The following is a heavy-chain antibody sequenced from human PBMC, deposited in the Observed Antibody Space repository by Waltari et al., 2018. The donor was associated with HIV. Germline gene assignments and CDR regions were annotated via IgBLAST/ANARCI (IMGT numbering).Heavy chain of an antibody. D-gene: IGHD3-22*01. Sequence: EVQLVESGVCLVKPGGSLRRSCAGPAFTFSRFSLNWVLQAPGKGLEWVSSISSSSYIYYADSVKGRFTISRDNAKNSLYLQMNSLRAEDTAVYYCARDSGPYYYDSSGYASFDYWGQGTLVTVSS. CDR1: AFTFSRFS. V-gene: IGHV3-21*01. CDR2: ISSSSYI. CDR3: ARDSGPYYYDSSGYASFDY. J-gene: IGHJ4*02.